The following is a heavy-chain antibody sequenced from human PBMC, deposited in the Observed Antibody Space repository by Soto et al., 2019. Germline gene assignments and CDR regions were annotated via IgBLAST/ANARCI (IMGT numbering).Heavy chain of an antibody. CDR3: ARGWQGDY. D-gene: IGHD6-19*01. CDR2: ISGSGGST. V-gene: IGHV3-23*01. CDR1: GFTFSNYA. J-gene: IGHJ4*02. Sequence: EVQLLESGGGLVQPGGSLRLSCAASGFTFSNYAMNWVRQAPGKGLEWVSAISGSGGSTYYADSVKGRFTISRDNSKNTLYLQMNSLRAEDTAVDCCARGWQGDYWGQGTLVTVSS.